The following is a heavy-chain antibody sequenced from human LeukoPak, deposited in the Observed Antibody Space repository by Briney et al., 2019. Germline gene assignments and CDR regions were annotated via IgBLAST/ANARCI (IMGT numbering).Heavy chain of an antibody. J-gene: IGHJ4*02. CDR3: ARVSIAARYFDY. V-gene: IGHV1-46*01. CDR2: INPSGGST. D-gene: IGHD6-6*01. Sequence: ASVKVSCKASGYTFTSYYMHWVRLAPGQGLEWMGIINPSGGSTSYAQKFQGRVTMTRDISTSTVYMELSSLRSEDTAVYYCARVSIAARYFDYWGQGTLVTVSS. CDR1: GYTFTSYY.